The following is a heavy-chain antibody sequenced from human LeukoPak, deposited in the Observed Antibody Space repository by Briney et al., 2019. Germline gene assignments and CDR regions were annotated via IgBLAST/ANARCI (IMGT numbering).Heavy chain of an antibody. D-gene: IGHD5-18*01. V-gene: IGHV1-8*01. CDR1: GYTFTSYD. J-gene: IGHJ4*02. CDR2: MNPNSGNT. Sequence: ASVKVSCKASGYTFTSYDINWVRQATGQGLEWMGWMNPNSGNTGYAQKFQGRVTMTRNTSISTAYMELSSLRPEDTAVYYCRIQRGYSYGYDDYWGQGTLVTVSS. CDR3: RIQRGYSYGYDDY.